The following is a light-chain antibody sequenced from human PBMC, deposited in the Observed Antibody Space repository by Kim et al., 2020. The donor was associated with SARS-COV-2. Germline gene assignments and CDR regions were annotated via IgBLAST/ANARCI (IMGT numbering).Light chain of an antibody. V-gene: IGKV3-15*01. J-gene: IGKJ4*01. Sequence: SRGEGATPPCRASQGVSCDLAWYQQKPGQATSLLMYGASNRAAGMPARFSGSASGTEFTLTIRSVPSEDFAVYYSQQYNNSPPLTFGGGTKVDIK. CDR1: QGVSCD. CDR3: QQYNNSPPLT. CDR2: GAS.